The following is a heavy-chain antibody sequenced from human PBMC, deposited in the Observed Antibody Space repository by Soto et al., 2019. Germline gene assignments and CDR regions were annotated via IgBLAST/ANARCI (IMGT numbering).Heavy chain of an antibody. CDR1: GGSISSGGYY. D-gene: IGHD2-15*01. Sequence: SETLSLTCTVSGGSISSGGYYWSWIRPHPGKGLEWIGYIYYSGSTYYNPSLKSRVTISVDTSKNQFSLKLSSVTAADTAVYYCARDRCSGGSCYLHDDWFDPWGQGTLVTVSS. V-gene: IGHV4-31*03. J-gene: IGHJ5*02. CDR3: ARDRCSGGSCYLHDDWFDP. CDR2: IYYSGST.